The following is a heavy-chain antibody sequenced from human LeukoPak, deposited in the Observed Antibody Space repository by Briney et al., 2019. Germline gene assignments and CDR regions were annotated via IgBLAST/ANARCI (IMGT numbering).Heavy chain of an antibody. J-gene: IGHJ5*02. CDR2: IYHSGST. V-gene: IGHV4-38-2*02. CDR3: ARDRVLWDIVVVPAAQAYNWFDP. CDR1: GYSISSGYY. Sequence: SETLSLTCTVSGYSISSGYYWGWIRPPPGKGLEWIGSIYHSGSTYYNPSLKSRVTISVDTSKNQFSLKLSSVTAADTAVYYCARDRVLWDIVVVPAAQAYNWFDPWGQGTLVTVSS. D-gene: IGHD2-2*01.